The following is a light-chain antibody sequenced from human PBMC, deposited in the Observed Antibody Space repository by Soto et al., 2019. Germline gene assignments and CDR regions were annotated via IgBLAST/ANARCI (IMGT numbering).Light chain of an antibody. Sequence: DIQMTQSPSTLSASVGDRVTITCRASQTISSWLAWYQQKPGKAPKLLIYKASTLQSGVPARLSGSGSGTLFTLTVNGLLPEDVATYYCQQYDSDPFTFGHGTKVDIK. CDR2: KAS. CDR1: QTISSW. CDR3: QQYDSDPFT. J-gene: IGKJ3*01. V-gene: IGKV1-5*03.